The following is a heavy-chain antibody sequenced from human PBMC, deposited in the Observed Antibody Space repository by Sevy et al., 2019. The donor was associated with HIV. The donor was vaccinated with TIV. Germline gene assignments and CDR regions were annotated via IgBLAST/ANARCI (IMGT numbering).Heavy chain of an antibody. J-gene: IGHJ5*02. CDR3: ASGGDEFWSGLGLDP. Sequence: GGSLRLSCAASGFTVSSNYMSWVRQAPGKGLEWVSVIYSGGSTYYADSVKGRFTISRDNSKNTLYLQMNSLRAEDTAVYYCASGGDEFWSGLGLDPWGQGTLVTVSS. V-gene: IGHV3-53*01. CDR1: GFTVSSNY. CDR2: IYSGGST. D-gene: IGHD3-3*01.